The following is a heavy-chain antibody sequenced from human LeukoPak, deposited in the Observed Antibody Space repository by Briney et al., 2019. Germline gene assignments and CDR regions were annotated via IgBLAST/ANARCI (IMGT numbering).Heavy chain of an antibody. CDR1: GCSFDDHA. CDR3: AKDKYSSSLSEFDY. D-gene: IGHD6-13*01. J-gene: IGHJ4*02. CDR2: ISWNSNSI. V-gene: IGHV3-9*01. Sequence: PGGSLRLSCAASGCSFDDHAMHWVRQAPGKGLEWVSGISWNSNSIGYADSVKGRFTISRDNAKNSLYLQMNSLTSEDTALYYCAKDKYSSSLSEFDYWGQGTLVTVSS.